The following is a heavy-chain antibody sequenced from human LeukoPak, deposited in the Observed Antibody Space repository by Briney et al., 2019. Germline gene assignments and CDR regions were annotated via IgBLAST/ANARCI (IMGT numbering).Heavy chain of an antibody. CDR2: INHSGST. D-gene: IGHD2-15*01. J-gene: IGHJ5*02. CDR3: ARAPNCSGGSCSVDWFDP. CDR1: GGSFSGYY. V-gene: IGHV4-34*01. Sequence: SETLSLTCAVYGGSFSGYYWSWIRQPPGKGLEWIGEINHSGSTNYNPSPKSRVTISVDTSKNQFSLKLSSVTAADTAVYYCARAPNCSGGSCSVDWFDPWGQGTLVTVSS.